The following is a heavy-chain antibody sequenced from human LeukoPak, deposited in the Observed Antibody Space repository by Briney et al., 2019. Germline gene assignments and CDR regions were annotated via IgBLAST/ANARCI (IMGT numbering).Heavy chain of an antibody. CDR2: ISSSSSTI. CDR3: ARDPAAMGPYFDY. CDR1: GFTFSSYS. D-gene: IGHD5-18*01. V-gene: IGHV3-48*01. Sequence: GGSLRLSCAASGFTFSSYSMNWVRQAPGKGLEWVSYISSSSSTIYYADSVKGRFTISRDNAKNSLYLQMNSLRAEDTAVYYCARDPAAMGPYFDYWGQGTLVTVSS. J-gene: IGHJ4*02.